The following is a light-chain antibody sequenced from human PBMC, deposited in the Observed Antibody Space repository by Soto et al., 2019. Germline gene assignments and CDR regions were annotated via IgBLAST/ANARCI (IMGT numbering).Light chain of an antibody. CDR2: KAS. CDR1: QTISTL. Sequence: DIQMTQSPSTLSASVGDRVTIPCRASQTISTLLAWYQQRPGKAPNLLIYKASSLESGVPSRFSGSGSGTEFTLTISSRQPDDFATYFCQQYSTYPWTFGQGTKVEVK. CDR3: QQYSTYPWT. V-gene: IGKV1-5*03. J-gene: IGKJ1*01.